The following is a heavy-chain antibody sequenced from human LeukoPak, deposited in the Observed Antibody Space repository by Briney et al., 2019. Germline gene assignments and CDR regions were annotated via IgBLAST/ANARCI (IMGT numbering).Heavy chain of an antibody. CDR3: ARALPYYYGSGVPFDP. CDR1: GGSFSGYY. V-gene: IGHV4-34*01. CDR2: INHSGST. J-gene: IGHJ5*02. Sequence: PSETLSLTCAVYGGSFSGYYWSWIRQPPGKGLEWIGEINHSGSTNYNPSLKSRVTISVDTSKNQFSLKLSSVTAADTAVYYCARALPYYYGSGVPFDPWGQGTPVTVSS. D-gene: IGHD3-10*01.